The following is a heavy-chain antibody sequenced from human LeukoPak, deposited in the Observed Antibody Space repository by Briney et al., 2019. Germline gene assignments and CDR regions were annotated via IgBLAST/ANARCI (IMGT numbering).Heavy chain of an antibody. CDR3: ARDRGYSYGRDAFDI. J-gene: IGHJ3*02. D-gene: IGHD5-18*01. V-gene: IGHV4-61*01. CDR1: GGSISSSSYY. Sequence: PSETLSLTCTVSGGSISSSSYYWSWIRQPPGKGLEWIGYIYYSGSTNYNPSLKSRVTISVDTSKNQFSLKLSSVTAADTAVYYCARDRGYSYGRDAFDIWGQGTMVTVSS. CDR2: IYYSGST.